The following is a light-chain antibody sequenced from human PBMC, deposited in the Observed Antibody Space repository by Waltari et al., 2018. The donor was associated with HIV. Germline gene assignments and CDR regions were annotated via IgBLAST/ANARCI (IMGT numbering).Light chain of an antibody. CDR2: AAS. CDR1: QSITSQ. CDR3: QQSYGHPPT. V-gene: IGKV1-39*01. J-gene: IGKJ1*01. Sequence: DLQLTQSPSSLSASVGDRVTITFLASQSITSQLIWYQQKPGKAPKLLIYAASSLQSGVPSRFSGSGSGTDCTLTINSMRHEDFANYYCQQSYGHPPTFGQGTKMEV.